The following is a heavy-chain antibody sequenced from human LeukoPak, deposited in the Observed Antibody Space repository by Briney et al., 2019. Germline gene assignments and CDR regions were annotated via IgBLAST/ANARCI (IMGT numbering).Heavy chain of an antibody. CDR1: GYTFTSYD. CDR3: ARGQYYYGSGSGDYFDY. J-gene: IGHJ4*02. V-gene: IGHV1-8*03. D-gene: IGHD3-10*01. Sequence: ASVKVSCKASGYTFTSYDINWVLQATGQGLEWMGWMNPNSGNTGYAQKFQGRVTITRNTSISTAYMELSSLRSEDTAVYYCARGQYYYGSGSGDYFDYWGQGTLVTVSS. CDR2: MNPNSGNT.